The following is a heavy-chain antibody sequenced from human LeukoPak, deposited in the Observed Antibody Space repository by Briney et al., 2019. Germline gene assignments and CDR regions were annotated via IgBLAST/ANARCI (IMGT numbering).Heavy chain of an antibody. D-gene: IGHD6-13*01. CDR1: GVSISSYY. CDR2: IYISGST. Sequence: SETLSLTCTVSGVSISSYYWSWIRQPAGKGLEWIGRIYISGSTKYNPSLKSRVTISVDKSKNQFSLKLSSVTAADTAVYYCARQGGSSSPYYYYYMDVWGKGTTVTVSS. CDR3: ARQGGSSSPYYYYYMDV. V-gene: IGHV4-4*07. J-gene: IGHJ6*03.